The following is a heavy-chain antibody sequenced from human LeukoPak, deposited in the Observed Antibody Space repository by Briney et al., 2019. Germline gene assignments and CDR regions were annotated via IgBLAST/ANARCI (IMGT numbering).Heavy chain of an antibody. CDR2: IKQDGSEK. J-gene: IGHJ4*02. V-gene: IGHV3-7*01. Sequence: PGGSLRLSCAASGFTFSSYWMSWVRQAPGKGLEWVANIKQDGSEKYYVDSVKGRFTISRDNAKNSLYLQMNSPRAEDTAVYYCARDLPRYYDSSGYYWDYWGQGTLVTVSS. CDR1: GFTFSSYW. D-gene: IGHD3-22*01. CDR3: ARDLPRYYDSSGYYWDY.